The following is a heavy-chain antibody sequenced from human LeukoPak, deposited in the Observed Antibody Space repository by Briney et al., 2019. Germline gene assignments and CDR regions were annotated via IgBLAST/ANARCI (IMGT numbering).Heavy chain of an antibody. CDR3: ARDRVGAMTYYFDY. CDR1: GGSISSYY. J-gene: IGHJ4*02. Sequence: SETLSLTCTVSGGSISSYYWSWIRQPAGKGLEWIGRIYTSGSTNYNPSLKSRVTMSVDTSKNQFSLKLSSVTAADMAVYYCARDRVGAMTYYFDYWGQGTLVTVSS. V-gene: IGHV4-4*07. CDR2: IYTSGST. D-gene: IGHD1-26*01.